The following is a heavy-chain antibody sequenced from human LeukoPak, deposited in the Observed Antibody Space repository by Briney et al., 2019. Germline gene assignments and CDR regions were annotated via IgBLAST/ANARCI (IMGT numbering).Heavy chain of an antibody. Sequence: GGSLRLSCAASGFTFSSYWMHWVRQAPGKGLVWVSRINSDGSSTSYADSVKGRFTISRDNAKNTLYLQMDSLRAEDTAVYYCARSWGYCSSTSCEREYGMDVWGQGTTVTVSS. V-gene: IGHV3-74*01. J-gene: IGHJ6*02. CDR3: ARSWGYCSSTSCEREYGMDV. CDR1: GFTFSSYW. CDR2: INSDGSST. D-gene: IGHD2-2*01.